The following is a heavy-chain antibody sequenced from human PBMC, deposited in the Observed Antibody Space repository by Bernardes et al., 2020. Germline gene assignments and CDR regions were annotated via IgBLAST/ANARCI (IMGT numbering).Heavy chain of an antibody. CDR1: GFIFSDYY. J-gene: IGHJ4*02. CDR2: IYSSGSTV. Sequence: GGSLRLSCAASGFIFSDYYMSWIRQTPEKGLEWFSYIYSSGSTVYYADSVKGRFTISGDSAKNSLYLQMNNLRAEDTAVYYCARGDGNFDYWGQGTLVTVSS. CDR3: ARGDGNFDY. D-gene: IGHD1-26*01. V-gene: IGHV3-11*01.